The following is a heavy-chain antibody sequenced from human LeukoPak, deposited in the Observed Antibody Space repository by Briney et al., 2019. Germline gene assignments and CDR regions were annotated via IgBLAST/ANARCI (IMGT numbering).Heavy chain of an antibody. CDR3: AKGSASSYIAALDY. CDR1: GFTFSSYA. D-gene: IGHD6-13*01. V-gene: IGHV3-23*01. Sequence: GGSLRLSCAASGFTFSSYAMSWVRQAPGKGLEWVSAISGSGGSTYYADSVKGRFTISRDNAKNSLYLQMNSLRAEDMALYYCAKGSASSYIAALDYWGQGTLVTVSS. J-gene: IGHJ4*02. CDR2: ISGSGGST.